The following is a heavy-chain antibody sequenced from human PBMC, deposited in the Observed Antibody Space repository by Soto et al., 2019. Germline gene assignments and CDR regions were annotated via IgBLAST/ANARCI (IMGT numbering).Heavy chain of an antibody. D-gene: IGHD3-16*01. V-gene: IGHV3-7*05. CDR1: GFTLSGYW. CDR3: VRNYD. Sequence: EVQLVESGGGLVQPGGSLRLSCAASGFTLSGYWMNWVRQAPGKGLEWVANRNQGGSEKNYVDSVKGRFTISKDNAKNSLDLQMNSLRVEDTAVYYCVRNYDWGQGTLVTVSS. J-gene: IGHJ4*02. CDR2: RNQGGSEK.